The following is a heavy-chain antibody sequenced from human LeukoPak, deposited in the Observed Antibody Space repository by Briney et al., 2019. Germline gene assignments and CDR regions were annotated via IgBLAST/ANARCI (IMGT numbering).Heavy chain of an antibody. D-gene: IGHD6-19*01. CDR2: ISGSGAGT. CDR3: AKGSYSSGWS. Sequence: GGSLRLSCAASGFTFSSYAMSWVRQAPGKGLEWVSTISGSGAGTDYADSVKGRFTIPRDNSKNTLFLQMNGLRAEDTAVFYCAKGSYSSGWSWGQGTLVTVSS. CDR1: GFTFSSYA. V-gene: IGHV3-23*01. J-gene: IGHJ1*01.